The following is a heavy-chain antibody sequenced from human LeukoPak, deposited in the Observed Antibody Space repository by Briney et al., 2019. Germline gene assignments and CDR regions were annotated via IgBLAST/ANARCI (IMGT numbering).Heavy chain of an antibody. CDR2: ISGSGGST. V-gene: IGHV3-23*01. CDR1: GFTFSSYA. Sequence: GGSLRLSCAASGFTFSSYAMSWVRQAPGKGLEWVSAISGSGGSTYYADSVKGRFTISRDNSKNTLYLQMNSLRAEDTAVYYCAKDPRMVRGVGYFDYWGQGTLVTVSS. J-gene: IGHJ4*02. D-gene: IGHD3-10*01. CDR3: AKDPRMVRGVGYFDY.